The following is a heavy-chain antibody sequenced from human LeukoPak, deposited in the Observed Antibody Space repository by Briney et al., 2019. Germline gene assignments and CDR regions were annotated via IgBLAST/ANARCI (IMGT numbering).Heavy chain of an antibody. J-gene: IGHJ6*02. CDR2: INHNGNVN. Sequence: GGSLRLSCAASGFTFSSYWMNWARQAPGKGLEWAASINHNGNVNYYVDSVKGRFTISRDNAKNSLYLQMSNLRAEDTAVYFCARGGGLDVWGQGPTVTVSS. CDR3: ARGGGLDV. D-gene: IGHD3-16*01. V-gene: IGHV3-7*03. CDR1: GFTFSSYW.